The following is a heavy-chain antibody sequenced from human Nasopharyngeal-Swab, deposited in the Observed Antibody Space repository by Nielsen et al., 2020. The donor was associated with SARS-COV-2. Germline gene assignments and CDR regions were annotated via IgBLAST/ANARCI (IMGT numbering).Heavy chain of an antibody. V-gene: IGHV3-23*01. CDR3: AKVSRSSIVVVITDGDYYGMDV. D-gene: IGHD3-22*01. CDR1: GFTFSNYA. CDR2: ISGSGGRT. J-gene: IGHJ6*02. Sequence: GESLKISCAASGFTFSNYAMSWVRQALGKGLDWVSGISGSGGRTYYADSVKGRFTISRDNSKNTLYLQMNSLRAEDTAVYYCAKVSRSSIVVVITDGDYYGMDVWGQGTTVTVSS.